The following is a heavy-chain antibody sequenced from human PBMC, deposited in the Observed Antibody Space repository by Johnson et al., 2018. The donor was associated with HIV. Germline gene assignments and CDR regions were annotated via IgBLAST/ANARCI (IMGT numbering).Heavy chain of an antibody. CDR1: GFTFDDYA. CDR3: GRGEEAYCGGDCYSGAFDI. V-gene: IGHV3-20*04. Sequence: VHLVESGGGVVRPGGSLRLSCAASGFTFDDYAMNWVRQAPGKRLEWVSSINWSGGITAYADSVKGRFTISRDNAKNSLYLQMNSLRAEDTALYYCGRGEEAYCGGDCYSGAFDIWGHGTMVTVSS. D-gene: IGHD2-21*02. J-gene: IGHJ3*02. CDR2: INWSGGIT.